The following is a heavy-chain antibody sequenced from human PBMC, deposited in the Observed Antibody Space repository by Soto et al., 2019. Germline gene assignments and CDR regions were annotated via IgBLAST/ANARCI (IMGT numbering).Heavy chain of an antibody. V-gene: IGHV3-7*01. CDR1: GFTFNSCW. Sequence: GGSLRLSCAVSGFTFNSCWMSWVRQAPGKGLEWVANIKYDGRNKYYSDSVKGRFTIPRDNSKNTLYLQMNSLRAEDTAVYYCARDRPDAFDIWAQGTMVTVSS. CDR3: ARDRPDAFDI. J-gene: IGHJ3*02. CDR2: IKYDGRNK.